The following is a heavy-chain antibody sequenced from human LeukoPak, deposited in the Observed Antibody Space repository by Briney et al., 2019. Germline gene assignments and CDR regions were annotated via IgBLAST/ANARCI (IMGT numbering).Heavy chain of an antibody. CDR2: ISSSSSYI. CDR1: GFTFSSYS. D-gene: IGHD3-16*01. CDR3: ARDFHDYFP. V-gene: IGHV3-21*01. J-gene: IGHJ5*02. Sequence: LGGAPRLSCAASGFTFSSYSMKWVRQAPGKGLEWVSSISSSSSYIYYADSVKGRFTISRDNAKNSLYLQMNSLRAEDTAVYYCARDFHDYFPWGQGTLVTVSS.